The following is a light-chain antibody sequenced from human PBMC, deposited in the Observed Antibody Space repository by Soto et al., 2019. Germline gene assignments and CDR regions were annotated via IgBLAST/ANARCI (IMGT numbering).Light chain of an antibody. CDR3: SSYSHSPPSYV. J-gene: IGLJ1*01. Sequence: QSALTQPASVSWSPGQSITISCTGSSVDVGDYNSVSWYQQHPGKAPKVMIYHVTIRASGVSNRFSGSKSGNTASLTISGLQAEDEADYYCSSYSHSPPSYVFGTGTKVTVL. V-gene: IGLV2-14*03. CDR1: SVDVGDYNS. CDR2: HVT.